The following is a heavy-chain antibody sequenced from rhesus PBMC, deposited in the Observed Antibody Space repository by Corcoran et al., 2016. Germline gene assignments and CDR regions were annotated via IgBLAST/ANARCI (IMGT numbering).Heavy chain of an antibody. Sequence: QVQLQESGPGLVKPSETLSRTCAVSGGSIRRSNWGGWIRQPPGKGLEWIGYISGSSGSTYYNPSLKSRVTISTDTSKNQFSLKLSSVTAADTAVYYCASRRGGGRFDVWGPGVLVTVSS. J-gene: IGHJ5-1*01. CDR1: GGSIRRSNW. CDR2: ISGSSGST. V-gene: IGHV4-65*01. D-gene: IGHD3-34*01. CDR3: ASRRGGGRFDV.